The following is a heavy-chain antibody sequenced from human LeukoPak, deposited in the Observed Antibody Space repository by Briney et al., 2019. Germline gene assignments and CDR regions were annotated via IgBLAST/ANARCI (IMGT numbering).Heavy chain of an antibody. V-gene: IGHV4-34*01. J-gene: IGHJ6*03. Sequence: SETLSLTCAVYGGSFSGYYWSWIRQPPGKGLEWIGEINHSGSTNYNPSLKSRVTISVDTSKNQSSLKLSSVTAADTAVYYCARGAVLRYYYYMDVWGKGSTVTVSS. CDR3: ARGAVLRYYYYMDV. D-gene: IGHD6-19*01. CDR1: GGSFSGYY. CDR2: INHSGST.